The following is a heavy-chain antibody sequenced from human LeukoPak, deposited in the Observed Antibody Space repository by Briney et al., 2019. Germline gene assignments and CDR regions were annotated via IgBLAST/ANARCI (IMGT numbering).Heavy chain of an antibody. D-gene: IGHD4-11*01. V-gene: IGHV3-23*01. CDR2: ITASGGST. CDR3: TTVAGITDYRCNSHY. Sequence: GGSVRLSCAASGFTFSSVDMRWHRQAPGKGLEWVSTITASGGSTFYADSVKGRFSISRDNLKNTQYLQMNSLRAEDTAVYYCTTVAGITDYRCNSHYCGQGTLFTVSP. CDR1: GFTFSSVD. J-gene: IGHJ4*02.